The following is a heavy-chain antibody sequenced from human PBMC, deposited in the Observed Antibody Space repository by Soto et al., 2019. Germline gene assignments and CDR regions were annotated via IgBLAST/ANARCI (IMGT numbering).Heavy chain of an antibody. Sequence: SETLSLTCTVSGGSISSGGYYWSWIRQHPGKGLEWIGYIYYSGSTYNNPSLKSRATISLDTSKNQFSLKLSSVTAADTAVYYCARRALPQCINGVCYKDGFWDYWGQGALVTVSS. CDR2: IYYSGST. V-gene: IGHV4-31*03. CDR1: GGSISSGGYY. D-gene: IGHD2-8*01. J-gene: IGHJ4*02. CDR3: ARRALPQCINGVCYKDGFWDY.